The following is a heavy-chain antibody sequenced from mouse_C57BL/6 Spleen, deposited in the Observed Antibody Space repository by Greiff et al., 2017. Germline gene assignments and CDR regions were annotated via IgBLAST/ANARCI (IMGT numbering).Heavy chain of an antibody. J-gene: IGHJ2*01. CDR1: GYTFTSYW. CDR2: IHPNSGST. V-gene: IGHV1-64*01. CDR3: ARGDYYGSSPSADY. Sequence: QVQLKESGAELVKPGASVKLSCKASGYTFTSYWMHWVKQRPGQGLEWIGMIHPNSGSTNYNEKFKSKATLTVDKSSSTAYMQLSSLTSEDSAVYYCARGDYYGSSPSADYWGQGTTLTVSS. D-gene: IGHD1-1*01.